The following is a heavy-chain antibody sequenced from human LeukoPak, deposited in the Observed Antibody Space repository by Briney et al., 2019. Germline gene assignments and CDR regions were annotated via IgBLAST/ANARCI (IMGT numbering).Heavy chain of an antibody. CDR3: ARLRVPAAIGSGWPDY. V-gene: IGHV1-18*04. J-gene: IGHJ4*02. CDR2: ISAYNGNT. CDR1: GYTFTSYD. D-gene: IGHD2-2*01. Sequence: ASVKVSCKASGYTFTSYDISWVRQAPGQGLEWMGWISAYNGNTNYAQKLQGRVTMTTDTSTSTAYMELRSLRSDDTAVYYCARLRVPAAIGSGWPDYWGQGTLVTVSS.